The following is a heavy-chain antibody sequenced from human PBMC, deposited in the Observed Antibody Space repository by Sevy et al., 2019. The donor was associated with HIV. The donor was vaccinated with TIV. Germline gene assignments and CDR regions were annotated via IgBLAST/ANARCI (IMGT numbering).Heavy chain of an antibody. J-gene: IGHJ4*02. V-gene: IGHV3-30*04. CDR2: ISYDGIIK. CDR3: AREGGYTSAWSPGNY. D-gene: IGHD6-19*01. Sequence: GGSLRLSCAASGFTFNTHAMHWVRQAPGKGLEWVALISYDGIIKYYADSVKGRLTISRDNSKNTLSLQMNSLRIEDTAVYYCAREGGYTSAWSPGNYWGQGTLVNVSS. CDR1: GFTFNTHA.